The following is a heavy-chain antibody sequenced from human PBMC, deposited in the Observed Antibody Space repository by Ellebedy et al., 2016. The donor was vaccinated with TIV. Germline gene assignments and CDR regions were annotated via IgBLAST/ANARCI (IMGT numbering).Heavy chain of an antibody. D-gene: IGHD5-24*01. V-gene: IGHV3-7*01. CDR2: INQDGSQK. CDR1: GFAFKTRW. Sequence: GESLKISXAASGFAFKTRWMSWLRQTPGKGLEWVASINQDGSQKHYLASVRGRFSISRDNPENSLYLQMNSLTDEDTAVYYCARENYKSCDYWGQGTLVTVSS. J-gene: IGHJ4*02. CDR3: ARENYKSCDY.